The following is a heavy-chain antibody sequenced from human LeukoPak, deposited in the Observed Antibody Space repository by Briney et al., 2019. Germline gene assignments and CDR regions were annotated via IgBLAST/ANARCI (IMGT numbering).Heavy chain of an antibody. CDR3: ARDRGYSTFDY. CDR1: AFTFSSYL. D-gene: IGHD4-23*01. J-gene: IGHJ4*02. V-gene: IGHV3-7*01. CDR2: MKEDGGEI. Sequence: GGSLRLSCEASAFTFSSYLMSWVRQAPGKGLEWVANMKEDGGEITYVDSVKGRFTISRDNAKNSLFLQMNSLRVEDTAAYYCARDRGYSTFDYWGQGTLVTVSS.